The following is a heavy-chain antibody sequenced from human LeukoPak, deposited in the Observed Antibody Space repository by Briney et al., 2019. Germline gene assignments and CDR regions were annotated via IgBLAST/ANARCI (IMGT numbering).Heavy chain of an antibody. CDR1: GFTLNSYDSYA. J-gene: IGHJ4*02. Sequence: GGSLRLSCAASGFTLNSYDSYAMSWVRQAPRKGLQWVSSISDSGGTTYYADSVKGRFTISRDNSKNTLYLQMNSLRADDMALYYCARHYDRNGYSFFDYWGQGTLVTVSS. V-gene: IGHV3-23*01. CDR2: ISDSGGTT. D-gene: IGHD3-22*01. CDR3: ARHYDRNGYSFFDY.